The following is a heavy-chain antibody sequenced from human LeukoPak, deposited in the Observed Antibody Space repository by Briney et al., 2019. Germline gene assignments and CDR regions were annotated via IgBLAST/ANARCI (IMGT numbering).Heavy chain of an antibody. CDR2: INPNSGGT. V-gene: IGHV1-2*06. CDR1: GYTFTGYY. CDR3: ARTTVTPSRFDP. D-gene: IGHD4-17*01. J-gene: IGHJ5*02. Sequence: ASVKVSCKASGYTFTGYYMHWVRQAPGQGLEWMGRINPNSGGTNYAQKFQGRVTITADESTSTAYMELSSLRSEDTAVYYCARTTVTPSRFDPWGQGTLVTVSS.